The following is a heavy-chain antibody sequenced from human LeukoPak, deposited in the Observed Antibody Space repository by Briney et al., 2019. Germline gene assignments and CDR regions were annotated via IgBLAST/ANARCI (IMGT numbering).Heavy chain of an antibody. CDR3: SKGRRVFDI. V-gene: IGHV3-30*18. CDR2: ISNDGNNK. J-gene: IGHJ3*02. CDR1: GFNFNRYC. Sequence: GGSLRFSCVASGFNFNRYCMLWVRQAPGRGLEWLTVISNDGNNKYYPDAVNGRLSSSNDNSKNTLDLQMNSLSTEDTAVYYCSKGRRVFDIWGQGTMVTVSS.